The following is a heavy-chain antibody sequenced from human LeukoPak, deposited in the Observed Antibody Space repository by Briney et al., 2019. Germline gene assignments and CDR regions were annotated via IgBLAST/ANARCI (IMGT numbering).Heavy chain of an antibody. Sequence: GGSLRLSCAASGFIFSTHPMHWVRQAPGKGLEWVAVVSSDGSSENSADSVKGRFTISRDNAKNSLYLQMNSLRAEDTAVYYCARVGNWNDRGDYWGQGTLVTVSS. J-gene: IGHJ4*02. V-gene: IGHV3-30-3*01. CDR2: VSSDGSSE. CDR3: ARVGNWNDRGDY. D-gene: IGHD1-1*01. CDR1: GFIFSTHP.